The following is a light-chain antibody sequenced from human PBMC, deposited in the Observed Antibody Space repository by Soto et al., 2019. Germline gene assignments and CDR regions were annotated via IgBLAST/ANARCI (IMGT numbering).Light chain of an antibody. Sequence: QSVLTQPPSVSGAPGQRVTISCTGSSSDIGAGFDVHWYQQLPGTSPKLLIYGNINRTSGVPDRFSGSKSGTSASLAIAGLQAEDEADYYCQSYDSSLNGLVLFGGGSEVTVL. CDR2: GNI. V-gene: IGLV1-40*01. CDR3: QSYDSSLNGLVL. CDR1: SSDIGAGFD. J-gene: IGLJ2*01.